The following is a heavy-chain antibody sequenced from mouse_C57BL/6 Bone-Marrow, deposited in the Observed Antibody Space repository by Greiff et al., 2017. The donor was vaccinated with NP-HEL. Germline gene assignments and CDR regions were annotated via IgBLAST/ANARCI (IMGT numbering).Heavy chain of an antibody. CDR1: GYTFTSYW. J-gene: IGHJ1*03. CDR2: IHPNSGST. CDR3: ASGAFTTVVAEDWYFDV. Sequence: VQLQQPGAELVKPGASVKLSCKASGYTFTSYWMHWVKQRPGQGLEWIGMIHPNSGSTNYNEKFKSKATLTVDKSSSTAYMQLSSLTSEDSAVYYCASGAFTTVVAEDWYFDVWGTGTTVTVSS. V-gene: IGHV1-64*01. D-gene: IGHD1-1*01.